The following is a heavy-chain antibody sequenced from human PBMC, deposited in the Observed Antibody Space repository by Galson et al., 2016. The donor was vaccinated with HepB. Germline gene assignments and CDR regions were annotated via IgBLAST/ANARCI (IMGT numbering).Heavy chain of an antibody. V-gene: IGHV3-7*01. CDR3: ARQVTYSGRDWFDP. D-gene: IGHD4-11*01. CDR2: INEDGDEK. Sequence: SLRLSCAASGFTFTTYWMTWVRQAPGKGLEWVANINEDGDEKYYVDSVEGRFTISRDNAKNSLYLQMNSLRAADTAVYYCARQVTYSGRDWFDPWGQGTLVTVSS. J-gene: IGHJ5*02. CDR1: GFTFTTYW.